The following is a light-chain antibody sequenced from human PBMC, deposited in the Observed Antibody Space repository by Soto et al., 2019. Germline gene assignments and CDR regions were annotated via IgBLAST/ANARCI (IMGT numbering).Light chain of an antibody. CDR1: SSDVGSYNL. CDR2: EGS. V-gene: IGLV2-14*02. CDR3: SSYASSTTPYV. Sequence: QSALTQPASVSGSPGQSITISCTGTSSDVGSYNLVSWYQQHPGKAPKLMIYEGSKRPSGVSNRFSGSKSGNTASLTISGLQAEDEADYYSSSYASSTTPYVFGTGTKVTVL. J-gene: IGLJ1*01.